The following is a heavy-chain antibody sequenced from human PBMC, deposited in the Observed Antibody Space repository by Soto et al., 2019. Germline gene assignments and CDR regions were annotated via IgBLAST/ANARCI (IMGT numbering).Heavy chain of an antibody. CDR2: ISGSGGNT. J-gene: IGHJ6*02. CDR3: AKGGV. V-gene: IGHV3-23*01. CDR1: GFTFSSFP. Sequence: EVQLLESGGGLVQPGGSLRLSCAASGFTFSSFPMNCVRQAPGKGLEGVSAISGSGGNTYYGDSVKGRFTISRDNSKNMLYMQMNSLRAEDTAVYYCAKGGVWGQGTTVIVSS.